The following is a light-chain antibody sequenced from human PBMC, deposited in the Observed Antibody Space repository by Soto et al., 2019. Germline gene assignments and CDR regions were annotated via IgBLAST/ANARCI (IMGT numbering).Light chain of an antibody. CDR3: SSFTNTITRYA. J-gene: IGLJ1*01. CDR1: SSDVGGYNY. V-gene: IGLV2-14*01. Sequence: QSALTQPASVSGSPGQSITISCTGTSSDVGGYNYVSWFQHHPGKAPKLIIYEVSYRPSGVSARFSGSKSGDTASLTISGLHAEDDADYYCSSFTNTITRYAFGTGTKLTVL. CDR2: EVS.